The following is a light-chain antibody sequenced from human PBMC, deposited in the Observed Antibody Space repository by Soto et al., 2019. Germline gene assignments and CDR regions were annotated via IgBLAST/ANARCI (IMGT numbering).Light chain of an antibody. CDR3: QKHDSVPL. Sequence: DIQLTQSPSSLSASVGDRVTITCQASQDISNHLNWYQQKPGKAPNLLIYDASDLETGVPSRFSGGGSGTFFSFTINGLQPEDIATYYCQKHDSVPLFGPGTKVEIK. CDR1: QDISNH. V-gene: IGKV1-33*01. J-gene: IGKJ3*01. CDR2: DAS.